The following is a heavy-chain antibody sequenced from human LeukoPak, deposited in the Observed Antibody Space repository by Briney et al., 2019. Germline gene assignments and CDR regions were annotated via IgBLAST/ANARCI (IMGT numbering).Heavy chain of an antibody. Sequence: PGRSLRLSCAASGFTFSSYGMHWVRQAPGKGLEWVAVISYDGGNKYYADSVKGRFTISRDNSKNTLYLQMNSLRAEDTAVYYCAKLLAVPAYYYGMDVWGQGTTVTVSS. V-gene: IGHV3-30*18. CDR3: AKLLAVPAYYYGMDV. D-gene: IGHD2-8*02. CDR1: GFTFSSYG. J-gene: IGHJ6*02. CDR2: ISYDGGNK.